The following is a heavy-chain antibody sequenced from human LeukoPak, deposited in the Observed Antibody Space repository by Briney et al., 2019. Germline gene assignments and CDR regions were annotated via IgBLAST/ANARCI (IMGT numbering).Heavy chain of an antibody. J-gene: IGHJ4*02. V-gene: IGHV3-21*01. CDR3: ARDPLGTRPGFDY. D-gene: IGHD1-1*01. Sequence: PGGSLRLSCAASGFTFSSYSMNWVRQAPGKGLEWVSSISSSSSYIYYADSVKGRFTISRDNAKNSLYLQMNSLRAEDTAVYYCARDPLGTRPGFDYWGQGTLVTVSS. CDR2: ISSSSSYI. CDR1: GFTFSSYS.